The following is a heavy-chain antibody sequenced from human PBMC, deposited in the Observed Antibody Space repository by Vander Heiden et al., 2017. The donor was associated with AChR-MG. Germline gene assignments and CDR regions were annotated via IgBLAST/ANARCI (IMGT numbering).Heavy chain of an antibody. V-gene: IGHV3-66*01. J-gene: IGHJ4*02. CDR2: IYSGSST. D-gene: IGHD5-18*01. CDR3: ARGYSYGYFDY. Sequence: EVQLVEPGGGLVQPGRSLRLPCAASGFTVSSSYMSWVRQAPGKGLEWVSVIYSGSSTYYADSVKGRFTISRDNSKNTLYLQMNSLRAEDTAVYYCARGYSYGYFDYWGQGTLVTVSS. CDR1: GFTVSSSY.